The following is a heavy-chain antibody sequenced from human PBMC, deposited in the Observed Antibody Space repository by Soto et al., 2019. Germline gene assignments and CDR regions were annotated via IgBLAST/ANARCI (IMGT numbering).Heavy chain of an antibody. CDR1: GGSISSYY. V-gene: IGHV4-59*08. CDR3: ARHYPGRDWRGYYFDAFDI. J-gene: IGHJ3*02. D-gene: IGHD3-3*01. Sequence: SDTLSLTCTVSGGSISSYYWSWIRQPPGKGLEWIGYIYYSGSTNYNPSLKSRVTISVDTSKSQFSLKLSSVTAADTAVYYCARHYPGRDWRGYYFDAFDIWGQGTMVTVSS. CDR2: IYYSGST.